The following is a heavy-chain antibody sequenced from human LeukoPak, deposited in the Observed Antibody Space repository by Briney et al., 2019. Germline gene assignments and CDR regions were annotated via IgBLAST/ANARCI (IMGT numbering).Heavy chain of an antibody. CDR3: AKSRAGTNDAFDI. CDR1: GFTFSTYA. J-gene: IGHJ3*02. V-gene: IGHV3-23*01. CDR2: ISGSGGGT. Sequence: AGGSLRLSCAASGFTFSTYAMSWVRQAPGKGLQWVSVISGSGGGTYYADSVKGRFTISRDNSKNTLYLQMNSLRAEDTAIYYCAKSRAGTNDAFDIWGQGTMVTVSS. D-gene: IGHD1-1*01.